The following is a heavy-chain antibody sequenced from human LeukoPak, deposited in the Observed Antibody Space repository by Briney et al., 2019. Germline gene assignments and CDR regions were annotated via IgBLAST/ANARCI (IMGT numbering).Heavy chain of an antibody. V-gene: IGHV4-59*01. CDR1: GGSISSYY. CDR2: IYYSGST. D-gene: IGHD1-26*01. CDR3: ARADIVGATWGAFDI. J-gene: IGHJ3*02. Sequence: SETLSLTCTVSGGSISSYYWSWIRQPPGKGLEWIGYIYYSGSTNYNPSLKSRVTISVDTSKNQFSLKLSSVTAADTAVCYCARADIVGATWGAFDIWGQGTMVTVSS.